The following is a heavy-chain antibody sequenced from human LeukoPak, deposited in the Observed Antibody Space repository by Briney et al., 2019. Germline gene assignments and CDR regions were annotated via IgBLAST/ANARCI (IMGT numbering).Heavy chain of an antibody. CDR1: GYTFTGYY. D-gene: IGHD3-22*01. CDR2: INPNSGGT. Sequence: GASVKVSCKASGYTFTGYYMHWVRQAPGQGLEWMGWINPNSGGTNYAQKFQGRVTMTRDTSISTAYMELSRLRSDDTAIYYCARPIPPMYYYDSTGYPWFAFDIWGQGTMVTVSS. V-gene: IGHV1-2*02. CDR3: ARPIPPMYYYDSTGYPWFAFDI. J-gene: IGHJ3*02.